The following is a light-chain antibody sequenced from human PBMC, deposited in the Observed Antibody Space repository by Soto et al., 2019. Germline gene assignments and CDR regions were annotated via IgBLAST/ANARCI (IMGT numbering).Light chain of an antibody. Sequence: EIVMTQSPGTLSLSPGERATLSCRASQSVGSSLAWYQQKAGQAPRLLIYAASSRATGIPDKFIGGGSGTDFTLTISRLEPEDFAVYDCQQYGRSLPFGGGTKVEIK. CDR3: QQYGRSLP. CDR1: QSVGSS. V-gene: IGKV3-20*01. J-gene: IGKJ4*01. CDR2: AAS.